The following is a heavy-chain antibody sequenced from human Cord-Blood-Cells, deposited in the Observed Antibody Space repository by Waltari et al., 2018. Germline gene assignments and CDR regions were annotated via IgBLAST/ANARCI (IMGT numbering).Heavy chain of an antibody. CDR1: GFTFSSYW. CDR2: IKQDGSEK. CDR3: ARAGRSIYELVPCY. D-gene: IGHD6-6*01. J-gene: IGHJ4*02. V-gene: IGHV3-7*01. Sequence: EVQLVESGGGLVQLGGSLRLSCAAFGFTFSSYWMSWVRQAPGKGLEWVANIKQDGSEKYYVDSVKGRFTISRDNAKNSLYLQMNSLRAEDTAVYYCARAGRSIYELVPCYWGQGTLVTVSS.